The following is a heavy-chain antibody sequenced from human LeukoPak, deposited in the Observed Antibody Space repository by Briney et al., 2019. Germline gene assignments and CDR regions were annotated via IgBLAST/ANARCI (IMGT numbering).Heavy chain of an antibody. Sequence: SETLSLTCTVSGGSISSYYWSWIRQPPGKGLEWIGYIYYSGSPNYNPSLKSRVTISVDTSKNQFSLKLSSVTAADTAVYYCAGHTYTGLGDYWGQGTLVTVSS. J-gene: IGHJ4*02. CDR3: AGHTYTGLGDY. CDR1: GGSISSYY. V-gene: IGHV4-59*01. CDR2: IYYSGSP. D-gene: IGHD6-19*01.